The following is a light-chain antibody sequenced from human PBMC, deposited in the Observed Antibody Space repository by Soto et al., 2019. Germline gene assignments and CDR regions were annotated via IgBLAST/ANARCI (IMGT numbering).Light chain of an antibody. CDR1: QSVSSY. Sequence: EIVLTQSPVTLSLSPWERATLSCRASQSVSSYLAWYQQKPGQAPRLLIYDASNRATGIPARFSGSGSGTDFTLTISSLEPEDFAVYYCQQYGSSPPITFGQGTRLEIK. V-gene: IGKV3-11*01. CDR2: DAS. J-gene: IGKJ5*01. CDR3: QQYGSSPPIT.